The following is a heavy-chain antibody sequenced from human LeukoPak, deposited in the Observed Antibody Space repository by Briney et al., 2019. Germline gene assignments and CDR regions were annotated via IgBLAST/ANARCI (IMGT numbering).Heavy chain of an antibody. CDR1: GGSVSSGSYY. J-gene: IGHJ4*02. D-gene: IGHD3-10*01. V-gene: IGHV4-61*01. Sequence: PSETLSLTCTVSGGSVSSGSYYWSWIRQPPGKGLEWIGYIYYSGSTNYNPSLKSRVTISVDTSKNQFSLKLTSVTAADTALYYCASGRSGGGSGSLFNYRLYFFDYWGQGTLVAVSS. CDR2: IYYSGST. CDR3: ASGRSGGGSGSLFNYRLYFFDY.